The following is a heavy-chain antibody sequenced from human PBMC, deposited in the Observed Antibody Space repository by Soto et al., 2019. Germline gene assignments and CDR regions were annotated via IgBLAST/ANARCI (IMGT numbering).Heavy chain of an antibody. CDR2: ISYDGSNK. D-gene: IGHD6-13*01. V-gene: IGHV3-30-3*01. J-gene: IGHJ5*02. CDR3: AREGGIARAGNNWFDP. CDR1: GFTFSSYA. Sequence: QVQLVEYGGGVVQPGRALRLSCAASGFTFSSYAMLWVRQAPGKGLEWVALISYDGSNKHYADSVKGRFTISRDNSKNTLYLQMNSLRTEDTAMFYCAREGGIARAGNNWFDPWGQGTLVTVSS.